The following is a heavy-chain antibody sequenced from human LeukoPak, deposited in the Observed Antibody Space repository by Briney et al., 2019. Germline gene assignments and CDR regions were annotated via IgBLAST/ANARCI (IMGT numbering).Heavy chain of an antibody. V-gene: IGHV1-2*02. D-gene: IGHD3-3*01. Sequence: ASVKVSCKASGYTFTGYYMHWVRQAPGQGLEWMGWINPNSGGTNYAQKFQGRVTMNRDTSISTAHMELSRLRSDDTAVYYCARGAEFNHAYYDFWSGYSNPIDYWGQGTLVTVSS. CDR3: ARGAEFNHAYYDFWSGYSNPIDY. CDR2: INPNSGGT. J-gene: IGHJ4*02. CDR1: GYTFTGYY.